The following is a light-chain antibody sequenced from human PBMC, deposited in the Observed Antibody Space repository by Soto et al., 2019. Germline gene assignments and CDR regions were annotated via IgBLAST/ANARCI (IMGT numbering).Light chain of an antibody. CDR3: QQYNSYPPYT. J-gene: IGKJ2*01. CDR1: QSISSW. CDR2: DAS. V-gene: IGKV1-5*01. Sequence: DIQMTQSPSTLSASVGDRVTITCRASQSISSWLAWYQQKPGKAPKLLIYDASSLESGVPSRCSGSGSGTEFTLTISSLQPDDFATYYCQQYNSYPPYTFGQGTKLEIK.